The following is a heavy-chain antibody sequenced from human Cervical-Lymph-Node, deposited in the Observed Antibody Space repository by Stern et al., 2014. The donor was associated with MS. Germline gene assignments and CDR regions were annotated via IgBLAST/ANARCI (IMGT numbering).Heavy chain of an antibody. Sequence: QLVQSWPEVKKPGTSVKVSCKASGFTFISSAVQWVRQARGQRLEWIGWIVVGSGDTNYAQKLQERVTITRDMSTSTAYMELSSLRSEDTAVYYCAAEPMYYSDSVGAFDIWGQGTMVTVSS. J-gene: IGHJ3*02. CDR1: GFTFISSA. CDR3: AAEPMYYSDSVGAFDI. D-gene: IGHD3-22*01. V-gene: IGHV1-58*01. CDR2: IVVGSGDT.